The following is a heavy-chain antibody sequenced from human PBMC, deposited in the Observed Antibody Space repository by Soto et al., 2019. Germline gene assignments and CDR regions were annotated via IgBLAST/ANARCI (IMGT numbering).Heavy chain of an antibody. J-gene: IGHJ3*02. CDR3: ARARSVLRYFDWLLRPGNKNAFDI. CDR2: INAGNGNT. CDR1: GYTFTSYA. Sequence: GASVKVSCKASGYTFTSYAMHWVRQAPGQRLEWMGWINAGNGNTKYSQKFQGRVTITRDTSASTAYMELSSLRSEDTAVYYCARARSVLRYFDWLLRPGNKNAFDIWGQGTMVTVSS. V-gene: IGHV1-3*01. D-gene: IGHD3-9*01.